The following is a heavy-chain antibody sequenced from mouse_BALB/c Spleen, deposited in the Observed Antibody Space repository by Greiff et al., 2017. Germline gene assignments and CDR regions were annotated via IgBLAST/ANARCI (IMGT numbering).Heavy chain of an antibody. D-gene: IGHD1-2*01. Sequence: VQLKESGAELVRPGALVKLSCKASGFNIKDYYMHWVKQRPEQGLEWIGWIDPENGNTIYDPKFQGKASITADTSSNTAYLQLSSLTSEDTAVYYCARDPTAPFAYWGQGTLVTVSA. J-gene: IGHJ3*01. CDR2: IDPENGNT. CDR1: GFNIKDYY. CDR3: ARDPTAPFAY. V-gene: IGHV14-1*02.